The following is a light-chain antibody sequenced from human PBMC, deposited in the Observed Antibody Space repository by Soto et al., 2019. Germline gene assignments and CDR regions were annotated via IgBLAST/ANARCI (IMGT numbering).Light chain of an antibody. CDR1: QSVSSSY. Sequence: EIMRTQLPSTLPESPGERVTLSCMASQSVSSSYLAWYQQKPGQAPRLLIYGASSRATGIPDRFSGSGSGTDFTLTISRLEPEDCAVYYCLQYGSSGPFAQGTQVEIK. V-gene: IGKV3-20*01. J-gene: IGKJ1*01. CDR3: LQYGSSGP. CDR2: GAS.